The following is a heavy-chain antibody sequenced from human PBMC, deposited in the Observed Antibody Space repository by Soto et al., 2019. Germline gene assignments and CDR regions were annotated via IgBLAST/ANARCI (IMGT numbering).Heavy chain of an antibody. V-gene: IGHV3-33*01. CDR2: IWYDGSNK. D-gene: IGHD6-25*01. CDR1: GFTFSSYG. Sequence: QVQLVESGGGVVRPGRSLRLSCAASGFTFSSYGMHWVRQAPGKGLEWVAVIWYDGSNKYYADSVKGRFTISRDKYKNTLYLQMSSLRAEDTAVYYCARVVGYGFDIWGQGTMVTVSS. J-gene: IGHJ3*02. CDR3: ARVVGYGFDI.